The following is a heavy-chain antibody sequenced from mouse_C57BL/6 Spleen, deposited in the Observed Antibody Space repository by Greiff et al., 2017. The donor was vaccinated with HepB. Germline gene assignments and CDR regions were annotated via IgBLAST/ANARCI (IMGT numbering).Heavy chain of an antibody. CDR3: ARCFGYLYYFDY. CDR2: INPGSGGT. CDR1: GYAFTNYL. J-gene: IGHJ2*01. V-gene: IGHV1-54*01. D-gene: IGHD2-2*01. Sequence: VQLQQSGAELVRPGTSVKVSCKASGYAFTNYLIEWVKQRPGQGLEWIGVINPGSGGTNYNEKFKGKATLTADKSSSTAYMQLSSLTSEDSAVYFCARCFGYLYYFDYWGQGTTLTVSS.